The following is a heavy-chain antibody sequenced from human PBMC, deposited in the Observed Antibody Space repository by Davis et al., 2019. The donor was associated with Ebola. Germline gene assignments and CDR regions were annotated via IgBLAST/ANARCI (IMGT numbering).Heavy chain of an antibody. CDR1: GFTFSTYW. V-gene: IGHV3-74*01. J-gene: IGHJ4*02. CDR2: ITPDGSST. CDR3: AKDPSSAAATDFDY. Sequence: PGGSLRLSCAASGFTFSTYWMHWVRQVPGKGLVWVARITPDGSSTSYADSVRGRFTISRDNAKSTLYLQMNSLRSEDTAVYYCAKDPSSAAATDFDYWGQGTLVTVSS. D-gene: IGHD6-13*01.